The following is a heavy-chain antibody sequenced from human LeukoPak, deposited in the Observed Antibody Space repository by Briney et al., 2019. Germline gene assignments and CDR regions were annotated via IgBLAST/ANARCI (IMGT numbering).Heavy chain of an antibody. Sequence: SVKVSCKASGGTFSSYAISWVRQAPGQGLEWMGRIIPILGIANYAQKFQGRVTITADKSTSTAYMELSSLRSEDTAVYYCARAIFGVANLDYWGQGTLVTVSS. J-gene: IGHJ4*02. CDR2: IIPILGIA. CDR3: ARAIFGVANLDY. D-gene: IGHD3-3*01. CDR1: GGTFSSYA. V-gene: IGHV1-69*04.